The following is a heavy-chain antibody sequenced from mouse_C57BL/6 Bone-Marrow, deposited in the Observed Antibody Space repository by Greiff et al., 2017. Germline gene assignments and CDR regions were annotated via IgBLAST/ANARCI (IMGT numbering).Heavy chain of an antibody. Sequence: EVHLVESGGDLVKPGGSLKLSCAASGFTFSSYGMSWVRQTPDKRLEWVATISSGGSYTYYPDSVKGRFTISRDNAKNTLYLQMSSLKSEDTAMYYCARLLYPFAYWGQGTLVTVSA. J-gene: IGHJ3*01. V-gene: IGHV5-6*01. D-gene: IGHD2-1*01. CDR2: ISSGGSYT. CDR1: GFTFSSYG. CDR3: ARLLYPFAY.